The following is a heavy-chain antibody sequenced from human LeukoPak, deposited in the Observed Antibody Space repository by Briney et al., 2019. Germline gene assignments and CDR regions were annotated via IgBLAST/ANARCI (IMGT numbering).Heavy chain of an antibody. CDR3: ARELRRYYDSSGYPEYNWFDP. CDR1: GGSISSYY. CDR2: IYYSGST. D-gene: IGHD3-22*01. Sequence: QPSETLSLTCTVSGGSISSYYWSWIRQPPVKGLEWIGYIYYSGSTTYNPSLKSRVTISVDTSKNQFCLKLRSVTAADTAVYYCARELRRYYDSSGYPEYNWFDPWGQGTLVTVSS. J-gene: IGHJ5*02. V-gene: IGHV4-59*01.